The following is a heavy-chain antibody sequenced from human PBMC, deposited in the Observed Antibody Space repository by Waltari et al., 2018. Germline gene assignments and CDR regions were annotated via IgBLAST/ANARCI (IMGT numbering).Heavy chain of an antibody. CDR2: INHSGST. Sequence: QVQLQQWGAGLLKPSETLSLTCAVYGGSFSGYYWSWIRQPPGKGLEWIGEINHSGSTNYNPSLKSRVTISVDTSRNQFSLKLSSVTAAETAVYYCARIQVGGTVMNYYYYGMDVWGQGTTVTVSS. CDR1: GGSFSGYY. D-gene: IGHD4-4*01. J-gene: IGHJ6*02. CDR3: ARIQVGGTVMNYYYYGMDV. V-gene: IGHV4-34*01.